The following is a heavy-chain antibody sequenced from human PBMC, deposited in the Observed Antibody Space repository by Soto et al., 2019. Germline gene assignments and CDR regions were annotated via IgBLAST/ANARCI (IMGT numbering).Heavy chain of an antibody. Sequence: GGSLRLSCAASGFTFSSYAMSWVRQAPGKGLEWVSTISGSGESTFYADSVKGRFTISRDNSKNTLYLQMDSLTAEDTAVYYCAKDLPTTSSSKMDVWGKGTTVTVSS. CDR2: ISGSGEST. V-gene: IGHV3-23*01. CDR1: GFTFSSYA. CDR3: AKDLPTTSSSKMDV. D-gene: IGHD6-6*01. J-gene: IGHJ6*04.